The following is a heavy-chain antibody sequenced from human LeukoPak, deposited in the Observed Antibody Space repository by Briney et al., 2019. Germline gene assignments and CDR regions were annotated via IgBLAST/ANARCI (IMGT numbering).Heavy chain of an antibody. J-gene: IGHJ6*02. CDR1: GFTFSGSA. CDR2: IRREVKTYAT. D-gene: IGHD5-12*01. Sequence: GGSLKLSCAASGFTFSGSAMHWVRQASGKGLEWIGRIRREVKTYATVYAASVRGRFTISRDDSKHTAYLQMNSLKTEDTAVYYCTRLRVSSASRGPALNGMDVWGQGTTVIVSS. CDR3: TRLRVSSASRGPALNGMDV. V-gene: IGHV3-73*01.